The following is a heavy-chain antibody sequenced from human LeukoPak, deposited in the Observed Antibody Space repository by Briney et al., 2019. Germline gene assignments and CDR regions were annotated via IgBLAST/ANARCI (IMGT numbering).Heavy chain of an antibody. D-gene: IGHD3-22*01. Sequence: ASVKVSCKASGYTFTSYGISWVRQAPGQGLEWMGWISAYNGNTNYAQKLQGRVTMTTDTSTSTAYMEPRSLRSDDTAVYYCARTYYYDSSGYYYQAFDIWGQGTMVTVSS. CDR3: ARTYYYDSSGYYYQAFDI. V-gene: IGHV1-18*01. J-gene: IGHJ3*02. CDR2: ISAYNGNT. CDR1: GYTFTSYG.